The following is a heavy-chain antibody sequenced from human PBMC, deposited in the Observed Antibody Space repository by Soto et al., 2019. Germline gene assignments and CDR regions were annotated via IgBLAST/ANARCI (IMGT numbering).Heavy chain of an antibody. CDR2: IYYSGST. V-gene: IGHV4-59*01. Sequence: SETLSLTCTVSGSSISSYYWSWIRQPPGKGLERIGYIYYSGSTNYNPSLKSRATISVHTSKNQFSLKLSSVTAANTAVYYRARGDVRGQGTTVTVSS. CDR1: GSSISSYY. J-gene: IGHJ6*02. CDR3: ARGDV.